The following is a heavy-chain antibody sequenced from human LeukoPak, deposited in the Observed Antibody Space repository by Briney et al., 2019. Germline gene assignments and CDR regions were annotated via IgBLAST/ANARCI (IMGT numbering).Heavy chain of an antibody. CDR1: GFTFDDYA. V-gene: IGHV3-9*01. Sequence: GRSLRLSCAASGFTFDDYAMHWVRQAPGKGLEWVSGISWNSGSIGYADSVKGRFTISRDNAKNSLYLQMNSLRAEDTALYYCANPHYWGQGTLVTVFS. J-gene: IGHJ4*02. CDR3: ANPHY. CDR2: ISWNSGSI.